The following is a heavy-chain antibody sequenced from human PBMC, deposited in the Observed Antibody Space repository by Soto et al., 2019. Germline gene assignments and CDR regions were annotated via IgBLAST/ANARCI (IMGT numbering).Heavy chain of an antibody. Sequence: GGSLRLSCAAPGFPFRSYSMNWVRQATGKGLEWVSSISSSSSYIYYADSVKGRFTISRDNAKNSLYLQMNSLRAEDTAVYYCARARITIFGVGAFDIWGQGTMVTVS. CDR1: GFPFRSYS. CDR3: ARARITIFGVGAFDI. V-gene: IGHV3-21*01. J-gene: IGHJ3*02. CDR2: ISSSSSYI. D-gene: IGHD3-3*01.